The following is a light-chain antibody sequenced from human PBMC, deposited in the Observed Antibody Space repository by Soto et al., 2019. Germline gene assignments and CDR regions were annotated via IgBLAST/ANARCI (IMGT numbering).Light chain of an antibody. CDR1: QGITSW. J-gene: IGKJ3*01. CDR2: AAS. Sequence: DIQMTQSPSSVSASVGDRVTITCRASQGITSWLAWYQQKPGRAPKLLIYAASSLQSGVPSRFSGSGSGRDFTLTIISLQPEDFATYFCQQTSSVPLTFGWGTNVDIK. CDR3: QQTSSVPLT. V-gene: IGKV1-12*01.